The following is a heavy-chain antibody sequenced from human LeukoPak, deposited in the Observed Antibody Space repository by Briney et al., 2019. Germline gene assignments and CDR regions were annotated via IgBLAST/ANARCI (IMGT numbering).Heavy chain of an antibody. J-gene: IGHJ4*02. CDR1: GFTFSTYW. D-gene: IGHD6-19*01. Sequence: GGSLRLSCAASGFTFSTYWMSWVRLAPGQGLEWVANIKQDGSEKYYVDSVKGRFTISRDNANNSLYLQMNSLRAEDTAVYYCARDYPPPPVAGPYYFDFWGLGTLVTVSS. V-gene: IGHV3-7*05. CDR3: ARDYPPPPVAGPYYFDF. CDR2: IKQDGSEK.